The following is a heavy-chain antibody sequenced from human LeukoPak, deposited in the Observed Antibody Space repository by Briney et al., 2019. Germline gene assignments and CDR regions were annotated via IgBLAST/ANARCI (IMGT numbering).Heavy chain of an antibody. Sequence: SETLSLTCTISGDSTSSDRYYGGWVRQPPGKGLEWIGIIYYSGSTYYNPSLKSRVTMSVDTSKNQFFLKLKSVTAADTAVYYCARGRPYSGGYHLDYWGQGTLVAVSP. CDR1: GDSTSSDRYY. CDR2: IYYSGST. V-gene: IGHV4-39*01. J-gene: IGHJ4*02. CDR3: ARGRPYSGGYHLDY. D-gene: IGHD1-26*01.